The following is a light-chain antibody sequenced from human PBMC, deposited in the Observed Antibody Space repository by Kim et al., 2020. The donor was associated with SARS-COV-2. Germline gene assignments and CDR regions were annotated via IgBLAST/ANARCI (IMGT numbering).Light chain of an antibody. J-gene: IGKJ4*01. Sequence: SWPPGARATLSCRSSQSVSSYLAWYQQKPGQAPRLLIYDASNRATGIPARFSGSGSGTDFTLTISSLEPEDFAVYYCQQRSNWLTFGGGTKVEIK. V-gene: IGKV3-11*01. CDR3: QQRSNWLT. CDR1: QSVSSY. CDR2: DAS.